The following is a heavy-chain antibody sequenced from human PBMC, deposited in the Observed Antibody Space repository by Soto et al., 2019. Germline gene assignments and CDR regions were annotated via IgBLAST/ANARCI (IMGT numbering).Heavy chain of an antibody. V-gene: IGHV1-18*04. CDR3: ATVQSDRASGYTSDSLDP. J-gene: IGHJ5*02. D-gene: IGHD5-12*01. Sequence: ASVKVSCKASGYTFTSYGISWVRQAPGQGLEWMGWISAYNGNTNYAQKLQGRVTMTTDTSTSTAYMELRSLRSDDTAVYYCATVQSDRASGYTSDSLDPWGQGTIVTVSS. CDR1: GYTFTSYG. CDR2: ISAYNGNT.